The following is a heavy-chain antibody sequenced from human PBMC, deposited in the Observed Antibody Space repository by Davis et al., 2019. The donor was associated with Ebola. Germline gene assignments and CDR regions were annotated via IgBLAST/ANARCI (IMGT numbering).Heavy chain of an antibody. J-gene: IGHJ6*02. Sequence: SETLSLTCTVSGGSVSNYYWSWIRQPPGKGLEWIGYIYYKGSTNYNPSLKSRVTISVDTSKNQFSLKLSSVTAADTAVYYCARERRIVVVPAAAHYYYYGMDVWGQGTTVTVSS. CDR1: GGSVSNYY. CDR2: IYYKGST. D-gene: IGHD2-2*01. V-gene: IGHV4-59*02. CDR3: ARERRIVVVPAAAHYYYYGMDV.